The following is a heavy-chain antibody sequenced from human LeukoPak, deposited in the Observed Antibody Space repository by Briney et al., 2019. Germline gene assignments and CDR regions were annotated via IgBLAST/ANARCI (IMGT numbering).Heavy chain of an antibody. CDR1: GFTFTSHD. V-gene: IGHV1-8*01. J-gene: IGHJ5*02. CDR3: VRDAEGAAISVNYWFDP. D-gene: IGHD2-2*02. Sequence: ASVKVSCKASGFTFTSHDYNWVRQASGQGLEWMGWMNPNNGNTGYAQKFQGRVTMTRDTSISTAYMELRGLRSEDTAVYYCVRDAEGAAISVNYWFDPWGQGTLVTVSS. CDR2: MNPNNGNT.